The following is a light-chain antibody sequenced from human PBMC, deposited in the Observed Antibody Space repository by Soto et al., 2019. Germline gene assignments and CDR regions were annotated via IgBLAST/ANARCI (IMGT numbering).Light chain of an antibody. CDR1: SSDIGRYNL. J-gene: IGLJ2*01. V-gene: IGLV2-23*02. CDR3: CSYAGDSTA. CDR2: EVS. Sequence: QSALTQPASASGSPGQSITISCTGTSSDIGRYNLVSWYQQHPGKAPKLMIYEVSERPSGVSNRFSGSKSGNTASLTISGLQAEDEADYYCCSYAGDSTAFGGGTKLTVL.